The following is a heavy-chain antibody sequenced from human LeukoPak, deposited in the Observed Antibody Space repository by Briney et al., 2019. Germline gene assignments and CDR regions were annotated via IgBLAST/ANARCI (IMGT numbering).Heavy chain of an antibody. CDR1: SGSFSGYS. J-gene: IGHJ4*02. V-gene: IGHV4-34*01. CDR3: ARGALGWYGGFDL. Sequence: SETLSLTCAVYSGSFSGYSWTWIRQPPEKGLKWIGEINHSGNTNYNPSLTSRVTIAVDTSKNQFSLKLNSVTAADTAVYFCARGALGWYGGFDLWGQGTLVTVSS. D-gene: IGHD6-19*01. CDR2: INHSGNT.